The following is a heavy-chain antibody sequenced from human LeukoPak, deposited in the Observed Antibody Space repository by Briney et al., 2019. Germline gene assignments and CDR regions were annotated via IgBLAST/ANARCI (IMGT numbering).Heavy chain of an antibody. CDR3: ARASYYYDSSGYDY. D-gene: IGHD3-22*01. J-gene: IGHJ4*02. CDR1: GYTFTGYY. Sequence: GASVKVSCKASGYTFTGYYMHWVRQAPGQGLEWMGWTNPNSGGTNYAQKFQGRVTMTRDTSISTAYMELSRLRSDDTAVYYCARASYYYDSSGYDYWGQGTLVTVSS. V-gene: IGHV1-2*02. CDR2: TNPNSGGT.